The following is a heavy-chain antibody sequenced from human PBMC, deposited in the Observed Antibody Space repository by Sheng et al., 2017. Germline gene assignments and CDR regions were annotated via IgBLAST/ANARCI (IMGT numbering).Heavy chain of an antibody. CDR2: INHSGST. CDR1: GGSFSGYY. D-gene: IGHD5-12*01. J-gene: IGHJ6*02. V-gene: IGHV4-34*01. CDR3: ARRWLRFKNYGMDV. Sequence: QVQLQQWGAGLLKPSETLSLTCAVYGGSFSGYYWSWIRQPPGKGLEWIGEINHSGSTNYNPSLKSRVTISVDTSKNQFSLKLSSVTAADTAVYYCARRWLRFKNYGMDVWGQGTTVTVSS.